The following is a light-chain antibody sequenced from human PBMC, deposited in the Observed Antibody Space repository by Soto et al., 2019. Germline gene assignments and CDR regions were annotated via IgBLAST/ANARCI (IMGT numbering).Light chain of an antibody. V-gene: IGKV3-11*01. CDR3: QQYYFNSGT. CDR2: DAS. Sequence: EIVLTHSPGTLSLSPGERATLSCRSSQSVSSNLAWYQQKPGQAPRLLIYDASKRATGIPARFSGSGSGTDFTLTISSLEPEDFAVYYCQQYYFNSGTFSQGTKV. J-gene: IGKJ1*01. CDR1: QSVSSN.